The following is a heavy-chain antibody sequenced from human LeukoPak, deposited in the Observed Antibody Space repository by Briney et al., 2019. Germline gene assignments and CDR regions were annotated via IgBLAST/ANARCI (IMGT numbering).Heavy chain of an antibody. J-gene: IGHJ5*02. V-gene: IGHV1-46*01. CDR2: INPSGGST. Sequence: ASVKVSCKASGYTFTGYYMHWVRQAPGQGLEWMGTINPSGGSTSYAQKFQGRVTMTRDTSTSTVYMELSSLRSEDTAVYYCARDYYGSGTPYSGMLFDPWGQGTLVTVSS. CDR3: ARDYYGSGTPYSGMLFDP. D-gene: IGHD3-10*01. CDR1: GYTFTGYY.